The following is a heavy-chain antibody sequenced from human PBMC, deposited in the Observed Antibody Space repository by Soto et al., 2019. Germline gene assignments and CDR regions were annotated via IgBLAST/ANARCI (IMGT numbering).Heavy chain of an antibody. V-gene: IGHV4-34*01. Sequence: SETLSLTCAVYGGSFSGYYWSWIRQPPGKGLEWIGEINHSGSTNYNPSLKSRVTISVDTSKNQFSLKLSSVTAADTAVYYCARAVVVPAATPNWFDPWGQGTLVTVSS. D-gene: IGHD2-2*01. J-gene: IGHJ5*02. CDR3: ARAVVVPAATPNWFDP. CDR2: INHSGST. CDR1: GGSFSGYY.